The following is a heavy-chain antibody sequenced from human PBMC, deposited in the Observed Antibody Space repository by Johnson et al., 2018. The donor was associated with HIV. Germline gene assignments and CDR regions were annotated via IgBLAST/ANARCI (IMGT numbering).Heavy chain of an antibody. Sequence: VQLVESGGGVVQPGRSLRLSCAASGFTFSSYAMSWVRQAPGQGLEWVSVIYSGERTYYADSVKDRFTISRDNSMNTLYLHMNNLRAEDTALYYCARASSYGVFDVWGQGTMVTVSS. J-gene: IGHJ3*01. CDR3: ARASSYGVFDV. V-gene: IGHV3-66*01. CDR2: IYSGERT. CDR1: GFTFSSYA. D-gene: IGHD2-8*01.